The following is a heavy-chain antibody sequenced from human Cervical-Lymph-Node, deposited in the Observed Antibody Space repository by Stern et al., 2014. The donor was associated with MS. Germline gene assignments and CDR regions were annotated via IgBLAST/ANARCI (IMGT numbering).Heavy chain of an antibody. CDR1: GYSFTDYY. J-gene: IGHJ4*02. CDR2: SNPSTGVP. V-gene: IGHV1-2*02. CDR3: QAFPAY. Sequence: VQLVESGAEVKKPGASVKVSCRASGYSFTDYYFHWVRQAPGQGLDWMGCSNPSTGVPHYAKQFQGRVTMTRGSSSNTAYMEMSRLRSDDNAVYYCQAFPAYWGQGTLITVSS.